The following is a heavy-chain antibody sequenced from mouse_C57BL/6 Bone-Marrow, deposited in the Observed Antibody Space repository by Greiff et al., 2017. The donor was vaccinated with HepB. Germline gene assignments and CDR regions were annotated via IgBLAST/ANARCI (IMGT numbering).Heavy chain of an antibody. CDR2: IHPSDSDT. CDR3: TTTGSNFWFAY. Sequence: VQLQQPGAELVKPGASVKVSCKASGYTFTSYWMHWVKQRPGQGLEWIGRIHPSDSDTNYNQKFKGKATLTVDKSSSTAYMQLSSLTSEDTAVYYCTTTGSNFWFAYWGQGTLVTVSA. J-gene: IGHJ3*01. V-gene: IGHV1-74*01. CDR1: GYTFTSYW. D-gene: IGHD2-5*01.